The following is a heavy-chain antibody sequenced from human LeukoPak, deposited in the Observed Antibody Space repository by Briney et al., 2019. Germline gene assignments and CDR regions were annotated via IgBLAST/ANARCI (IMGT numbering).Heavy chain of an antibody. CDR2: IYSGGST. CDR3: ARGGIAAAGPDAFDI. J-gene: IGHJ3*02. CDR1: GFTFSNTF. Sequence: GGSLRLSCAGSGFTFSNTFRNAWMSWVRQAPGKGLEWVSVIYSGGSTYYADSVKGRFTISRDNSKNTLYLQMNSLRAEDTAVYYCARGGIAAAGPDAFDIWGQGTMVTVSS. V-gene: IGHV3-53*01. D-gene: IGHD6-13*01.